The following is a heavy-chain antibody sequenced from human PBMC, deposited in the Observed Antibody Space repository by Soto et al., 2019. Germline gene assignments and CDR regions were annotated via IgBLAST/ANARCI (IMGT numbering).Heavy chain of an antibody. J-gene: IGHJ4*02. CDR1: GYTFTSYG. CDR3: ARTTGTTGNFDY. V-gene: IGHV1-18*04. Sequence: ASVKVSCKASGYTFTSYGISWVRQAPGQGLEWMGWISAYNGDTNYAQKLQGRVTMTTDTSARTAYMEVRSLRSDDTAVYYCARTTGTTGNFDYWGQGTLVTVSS. CDR2: ISAYNGDT. D-gene: IGHD1-7*01.